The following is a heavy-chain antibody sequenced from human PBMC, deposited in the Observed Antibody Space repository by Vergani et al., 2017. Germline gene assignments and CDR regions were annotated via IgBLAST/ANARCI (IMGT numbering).Heavy chain of an antibody. CDR3: ARTPPKVDHVFTNNWYIDV. J-gene: IGHJ2*01. Sequence: QVQLVQSGAEVKKPGASVKVSCKASGYTFTSYGISWVRQAPGQGLEWMGWISAYNGNTNYAQKLQGRVTMTTDTSTSTAYMELRSLRSDDTAVYYWARTPPKVDHVFTNNWYIDVWGRGTLVTVSS. CDR1: GYTFTSYG. V-gene: IGHV1-18*04. CDR2: ISAYNGNT. D-gene: IGHD2-8*01.